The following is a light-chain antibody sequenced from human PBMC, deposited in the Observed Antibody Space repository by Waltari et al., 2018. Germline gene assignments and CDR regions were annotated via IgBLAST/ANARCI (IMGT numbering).Light chain of an antibody. CDR2: DVS. J-gene: IGLJ2*01. Sequence: QSALTQPASVSGSPGQSVPFFCTGTSIDSGGYNSVSWYQENPGQAPTVIIYDVSDRPSGVSDRFSGSKSGNTASLTISGLQAEDEADYYCSSQSSNNVVLFGGGTKLTVL. CDR1: SIDSGGYNS. CDR3: SSQSSNNVVL. V-gene: IGLV2-14*01.